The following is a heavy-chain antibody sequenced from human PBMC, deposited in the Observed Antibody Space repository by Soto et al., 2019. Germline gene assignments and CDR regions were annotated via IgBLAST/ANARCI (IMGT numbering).Heavy chain of an antibody. J-gene: IGHJ6*04. CDR2: IDPSDSYT. CDR1: GYSFTSYW. D-gene: IGHD6-13*01. Sequence: GESLKISCKGSGYSFTSYWISWVRQMPGKGLEWMGRIDPSDSYTNYSPSFQGHVTISADESLSTAYLQWSSLKASDTAMYYCYLYSSSWSSDYYYGMDVWGEGTTVTVSS. V-gene: IGHV5-10-1*01. CDR3: YLYSSSWSSDYYYGMDV.